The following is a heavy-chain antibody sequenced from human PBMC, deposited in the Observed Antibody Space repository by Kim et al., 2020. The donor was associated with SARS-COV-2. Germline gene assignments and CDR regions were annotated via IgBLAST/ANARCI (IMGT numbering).Heavy chain of an antibody. CDR2: KSDGSVA. J-gene: IGHJ4*02. V-gene: IGHV3-74*03. CDR3: AALKID. D-gene: IGHD2-21*01. Sequence: KSDGSVATYAASGRGRFTISRDNARNTLYLQMNSLRAEDTAVYYCAALKIDWGQGTLVTVSS.